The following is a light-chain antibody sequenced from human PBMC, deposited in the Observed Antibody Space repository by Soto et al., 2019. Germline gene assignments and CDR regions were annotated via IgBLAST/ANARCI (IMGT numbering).Light chain of an antibody. Sequence: DIQLTQSPSSLSASVGDRVTITCRASQGVSTYLAWYQQKPGRAPKLLIYAASTLQSGVPSRFSGSGSGTDFTLTISSLQPEDFATYYCQQYGNSFKTFGQGTKVDI. V-gene: IGKV1-9*01. CDR3: QQYGNSFKT. J-gene: IGKJ1*01. CDR1: QGVSTY. CDR2: AAS.